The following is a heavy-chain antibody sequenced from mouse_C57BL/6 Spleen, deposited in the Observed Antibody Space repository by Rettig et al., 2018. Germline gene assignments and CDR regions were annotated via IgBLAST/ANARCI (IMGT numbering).Heavy chain of an antibody. V-gene: IGHV6-3*01. CDR2: VRLKSDTYAT. CDR1: GFTFSNSW. CDR3: TYHYVSSDFDY. J-gene: IGHJ2*01. D-gene: IGHD1-1*01. Sequence: EVKLEESGGGLVQPGGSMKLSCVASGFTFSNSWMNWVRQSPEKGLEWVGQVRLKSDTYATHYAESVKGRFTISRDDSKSTVYLQMNNLRAEDTGIYYCTYHYVSSDFDYWGQGTTLTVSS.